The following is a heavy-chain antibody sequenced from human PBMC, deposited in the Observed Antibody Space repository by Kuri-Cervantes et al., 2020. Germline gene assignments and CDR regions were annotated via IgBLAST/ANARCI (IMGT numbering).Heavy chain of an antibody. J-gene: IGHJ4*02. CDR2: INQDGSEK. CDR3: ARVQGVYRYYYGSGFFDY. CDR1: GFTFSSYW. D-gene: IGHD3-10*01. V-gene: IGHV3-7*01. Sequence: GESLKISCAAFGFTFSSYWMSWVRQAPGKGLEWVANINQDGSEKYYVDSAKGRFIISRDNAKNSLYLQLNSMRAEDTAVYFCARVQGVYRYYYGSGFFDYWGQGILVTVSS.